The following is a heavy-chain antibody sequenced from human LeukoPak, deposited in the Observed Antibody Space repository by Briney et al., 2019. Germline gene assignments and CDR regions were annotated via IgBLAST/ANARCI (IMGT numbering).Heavy chain of an antibody. CDR2: IYYSGST. J-gene: IGHJ4*02. Sequence: PSETLSLTCTVSGGSISSSSYYWGWIRQPPGKGLEWIGSIYYSGSTYYNPSLTSRVTISVDTSKNQFSLKLSSVTAADTAVYYCARVSRDGYNYLGFDYWGQGTLVTVSS. D-gene: IGHD5-24*01. CDR1: GGSISSSSYY. V-gene: IGHV4-39*07. CDR3: ARVSRDGYNYLGFDY.